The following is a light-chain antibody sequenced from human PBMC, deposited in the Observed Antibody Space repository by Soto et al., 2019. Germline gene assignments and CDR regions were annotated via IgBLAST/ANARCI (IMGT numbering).Light chain of an antibody. CDR2: LGF. CDR3: MQSLQTPRT. J-gene: IGKJ1*01. Sequence: DIVMTQSPLSLPVTPGEPASISCRSSQSLLHSNGYNYLDWYLQKPGQSPQLLIYLGFNRPSGVPDRLSGSGAGTDFTLKISRVEAEDVGVYYCMQSLQTPRTFGQGTKVEIK. CDR1: QSLLHSNGYNY. V-gene: IGKV2-28*01.